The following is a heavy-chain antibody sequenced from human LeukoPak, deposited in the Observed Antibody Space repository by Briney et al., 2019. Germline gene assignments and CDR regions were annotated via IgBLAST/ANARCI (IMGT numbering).Heavy chain of an antibody. CDR2: IRGIGGTT. V-gene: IGHV3-23*01. CDR3: AKWVGFTPTNKYFDY. Sequence: GGSLRLSCAASGFTFSSYSMNWVRQAPGKGLEWVSGIRGIGGTTYYGDSVKGRFTISRDNSKNTLYLQMNSLRAEDTAVYYCAKWVGFTPTNKYFDYWGQGTLVTVSS. CDR1: GFTFSSYS. J-gene: IGHJ4*02. D-gene: IGHD1-26*01.